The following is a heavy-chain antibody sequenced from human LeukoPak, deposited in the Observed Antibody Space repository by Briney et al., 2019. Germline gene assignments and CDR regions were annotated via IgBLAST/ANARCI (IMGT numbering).Heavy chain of an antibody. CDR3: ARGAFVLLPFDY. V-gene: IGHV4-59*01. D-gene: IGHD2-15*01. CDR1: GGSITSDY. Sequence: PSETLSLTCTVSGGSITSDYWSWIRQPPGKGLEWIGYIYYSGSTNYNPSLKSRVTISVDTSKNQFSLKLSSVTAADTAVYYCARGAFVLLPFDYWGQGTLVTVSS. J-gene: IGHJ4*02. CDR2: IYYSGST.